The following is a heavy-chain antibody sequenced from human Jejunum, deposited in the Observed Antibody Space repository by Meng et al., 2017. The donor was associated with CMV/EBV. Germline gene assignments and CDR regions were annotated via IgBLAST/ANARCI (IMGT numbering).Heavy chain of an antibody. CDR3: ASFDHIPRRNYFDY. Sequence: QVQSQDPGPGLVGPSQTLSLTCTGSGGSMSSGNYYWSWIRQPPGKGLEWIGYIHHSGSAYYNPSLKSRVSISVDTSKNQFSLNLNSMTAADTAVYYCASFDHIPRRNYFDYWGQGTLVTVSS. V-gene: IGHV4-30-4*01. CDR1: GGSMSSGNYY. CDR2: IHHSGSA. D-gene: IGHD2-21*01. J-gene: IGHJ4*02.